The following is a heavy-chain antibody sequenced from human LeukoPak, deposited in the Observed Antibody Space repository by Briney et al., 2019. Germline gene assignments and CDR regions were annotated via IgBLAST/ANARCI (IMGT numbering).Heavy chain of an antibody. CDR1: GFTFSAYG. CDR3: AKDHGYRVNMVRGVTPSHYGMNV. D-gene: IGHD3-10*01. V-gene: IGHV3-30*18. Sequence: GGSLRLSCAASGFTFSAYGSHWVRQAPGKGLEWVSVISYDGSDTYYADSVKGRFSISRDNSKNILYLQMNSLRVEDTAVYYCAKDHGYRVNMVRGVTPSHYGMNVWGLGTTVIVSS. J-gene: IGHJ6*02. CDR2: ISYDGSDT.